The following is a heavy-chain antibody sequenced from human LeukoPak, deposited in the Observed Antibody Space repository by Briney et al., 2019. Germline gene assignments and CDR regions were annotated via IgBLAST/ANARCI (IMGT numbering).Heavy chain of an antibody. J-gene: IGHJ6*03. Sequence: ASVKVSCKASGYIFTNYGMNWVRQAPGQGLEWMGIINPSGGSTSYAQKFQGRVTMTRDMSTSTVYMELSSLRSEDTAVYYCARDLGARLGAVAGIHYYYYMDVWGKGTTVTVSS. CDR3: ARDLGARLGAVAGIHYYYYMDV. V-gene: IGHV1-46*01. CDR2: INPSGGST. D-gene: IGHD6-19*01. CDR1: GYIFTNYG.